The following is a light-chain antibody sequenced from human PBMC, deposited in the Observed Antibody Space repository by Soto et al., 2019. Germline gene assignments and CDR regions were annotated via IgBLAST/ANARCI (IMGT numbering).Light chain of an antibody. CDR1: QSISYY. Sequence: DIQMTQSPSTLSGSVGDRVTITCRASQSISYYLNWYQQKPGRAPRLLIYTTSSLQSGVPSKFSGSASGTDFTLTISSLQPEDFAVYFCQHYNDWPYTFGQGTKVDIK. CDR2: TTS. V-gene: IGKV1-39*01. J-gene: IGKJ2*01. CDR3: QHYNDWPYT.